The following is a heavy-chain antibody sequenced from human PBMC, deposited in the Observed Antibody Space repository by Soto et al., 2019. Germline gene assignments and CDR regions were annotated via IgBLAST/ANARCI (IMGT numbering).Heavy chain of an antibody. V-gene: IGHV1-24*01. CDR1: GYTLTELS. J-gene: IGHJ4*02. D-gene: IGHD5-12*01. CDR2: FDPEDGET. Sequence: ASVKVSCKVSGYTLTELSMHWVRRAPGKGLEWMGGFDPEDGETIYAQKFQGRVTMTEDTSTDTAYMELSSLRSEDTAVYYCATDRLPVATIPNFDYWGQGTLVTVSS. CDR3: ATDRLPVATIPNFDY.